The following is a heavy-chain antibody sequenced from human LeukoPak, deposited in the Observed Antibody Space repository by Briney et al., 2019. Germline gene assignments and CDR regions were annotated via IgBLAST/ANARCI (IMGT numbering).Heavy chain of an antibody. CDR2: VSSDGSSE. D-gene: IGHD5-18*01. CDR1: GFTFSYYA. J-gene: IGHJ4*02. CDR3: ARGPGYSYGH. Sequence: GGSLRLSCAASGFTFSYYAMYWVRQAPGKGLEWMAAVSSDGSSEFYVHSVRGRFTISRDSSKNTLFLQMNSLRAEDTAVYYCARGPGYSYGHWGQGTLVTVSS. V-gene: IGHV3-30*04.